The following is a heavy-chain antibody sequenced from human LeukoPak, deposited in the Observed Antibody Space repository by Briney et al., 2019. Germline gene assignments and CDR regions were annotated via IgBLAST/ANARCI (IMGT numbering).Heavy chain of an antibody. CDR3: ASHYGSGSSNWLDP. CDR2: IIGSGDST. V-gene: IGHV3-23*01. D-gene: IGHD3-10*01. Sequence: GGSLRLSCAASGFTFSNYGMSWVRQAPGRGWEWVSAIIGSGDSTYYADTVKGRFTISRGNSKNTLYLQMNSLRAEDTAVYYCASHYGSGSSNWLDPWGQGTLVTVSS. J-gene: IGHJ5*02. CDR1: GFTFSNYG.